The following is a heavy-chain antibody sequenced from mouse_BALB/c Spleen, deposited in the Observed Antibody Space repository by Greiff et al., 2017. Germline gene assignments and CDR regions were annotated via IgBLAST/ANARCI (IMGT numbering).Heavy chain of an antibody. D-gene: IGHD2-4*01. J-gene: IGHJ3*01. CDR2: ISYSGST. V-gene: IGHV3-2*02. Sequence: DVKLQESGPGLVKPSQSLSLTCTVTGYSITSDYAWNWIRQFPGNKLEWMGYISYSGSTSYNPSLKSRISITRDTSKNQFFLQLNSVTTEDTATYYCASRGMITTGFAYWGQGTLVTVSA. CDR3: ASRGMITTGFAY. CDR1: GYSITSDYA.